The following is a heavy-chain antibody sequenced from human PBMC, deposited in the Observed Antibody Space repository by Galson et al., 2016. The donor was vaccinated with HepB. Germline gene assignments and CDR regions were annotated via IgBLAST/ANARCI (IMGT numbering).Heavy chain of an antibody. CDR1: GFTFTNAW. V-gene: IGHV3-15*07. J-gene: IGHJ4*02. D-gene: IGHD3-16*01. CDR3: ARGIPQTYYFDY. CDR2: IKSKSDGEAA. Sequence: SLRLSCAASGFTFTNAWMNWVRQAPGKGLEWVGRIKSKSDGEAADYGAPVKGRFTMSRDDSENTLYLQMNSLGAEDTAVYYCARGIPQTYYFDYWGQGSLVTVSS.